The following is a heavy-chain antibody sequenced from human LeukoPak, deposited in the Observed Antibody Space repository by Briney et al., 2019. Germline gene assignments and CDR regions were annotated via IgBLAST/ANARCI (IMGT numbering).Heavy chain of an antibody. D-gene: IGHD6-6*01. CDR2: IIGSGGST. CDR3: AKGIAARFRPPEDYGMDV. V-gene: IGHV3-23*01. Sequence: PGRSLRLSCAASGFTFSSYAMSWVRHAPGKGLEWVSAIIGSGGSTYYADSVKGRFTISRDNSKNTLYLQMNSLRAEDTAVYYCAKGIAARFRPPEDYGMDVWGQGTTVTVSS. J-gene: IGHJ6*02. CDR1: GFTFSSYA.